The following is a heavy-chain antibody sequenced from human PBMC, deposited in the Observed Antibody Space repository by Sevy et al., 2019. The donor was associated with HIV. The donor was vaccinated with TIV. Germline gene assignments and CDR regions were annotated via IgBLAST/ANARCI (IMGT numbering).Heavy chain of an antibody. CDR1: GYTFTSYG. CDR3: ARDYHTAGSYYDY. D-gene: IGHD3-10*01. V-gene: IGHV1-18*01. Sequence: ASVKVSCKASGYTFTSYGFSWVRQAPGQGLEWLGWISGYNGNTNYAQMLQGRVTITTDTSTSTAFMELKSLRSDDTAVYYCARDYHTAGSYYDYWGQGTLVTVSS. CDR2: ISGYNGNT. J-gene: IGHJ4*02.